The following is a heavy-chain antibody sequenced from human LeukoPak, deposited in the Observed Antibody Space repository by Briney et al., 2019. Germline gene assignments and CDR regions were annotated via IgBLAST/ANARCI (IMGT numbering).Heavy chain of an antibody. CDR2: INHSGST. V-gene: IGHV4-34*01. D-gene: IGHD3-22*01. J-gene: IGHJ4*02. Sequence: AETLTLTCAVYGGSFSGYYWSWIRQPPGKGLEWIGEINHSGSTNYNPSLKSRVTISVDTSKNQFSLKLSSVTAADTAVYYCARGRLYDSSGYSIDYWGQGTLVTVSS. CDR1: GGSFSGYY. CDR3: ARGRLYDSSGYSIDY.